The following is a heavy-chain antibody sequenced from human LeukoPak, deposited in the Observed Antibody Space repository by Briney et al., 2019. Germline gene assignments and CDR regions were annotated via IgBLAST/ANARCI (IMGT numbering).Heavy chain of an antibody. CDR3: TTVVIAMTGYDY. J-gene: IGHJ4*02. V-gene: IGHV3-15*01. CDR1: GFTFSNAW. D-gene: IGHD6-19*01. Sequence: GGSLRLSCAASGFTFSNAWMTWVRQAPGKGLEWVGRIKSKTHGGTTDYAAPVKGRFSISRDDSKNTVFLQMNSLQSEDSAVYYCTTVVIAMTGYDYWGQGTLVTVSS. CDR2: IKSKTHGGTT.